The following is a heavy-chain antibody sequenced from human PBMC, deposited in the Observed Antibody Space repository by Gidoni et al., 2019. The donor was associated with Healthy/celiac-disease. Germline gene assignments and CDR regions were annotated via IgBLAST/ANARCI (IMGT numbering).Heavy chain of an antibody. D-gene: IGHD3-10*01. CDR3: ASAPRYGSGSYSVPLDY. CDR1: RGSISRASYY. J-gene: IGHJ4*02. CDR2: IYTRAGN. V-gene: IGHV4-61*02. Sequence: QLQLHESGPGLVKPSQTLSLTCTASRGSISRASYYWSWIRQPAGKGLEWIGRIYTRAGNNYNTSLKSRVTISVDTSKNQFSLKLSSVTAADTAVYYCASAPRYGSGSYSVPLDYWGQGTLVTVSS.